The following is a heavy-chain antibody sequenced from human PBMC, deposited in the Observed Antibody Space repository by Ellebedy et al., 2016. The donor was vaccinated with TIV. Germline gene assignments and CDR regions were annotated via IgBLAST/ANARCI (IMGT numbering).Heavy chain of an antibody. CDR3: ATGSLGD. Sequence: GGSLRLSXVASGFTFSSYWMSWVRQAPGKGLEWVANIKPDGSEKYYVDSVKGRFTISKDNAKNSVFLQMNSLRAEDTAVYYCATGSLGDWGQGTLVTVSS. CDR2: IKPDGSEK. J-gene: IGHJ4*02. D-gene: IGHD3-16*01. V-gene: IGHV3-7*01. CDR1: GFTFSSYW.